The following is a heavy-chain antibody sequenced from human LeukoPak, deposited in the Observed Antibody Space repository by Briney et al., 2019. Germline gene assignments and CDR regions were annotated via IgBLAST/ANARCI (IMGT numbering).Heavy chain of an antibody. Sequence: GGSLRLSCAASGFTVSSNYMSWVRQAPGKGLEWVSVIYSGGSTYYADSVKGRFTISRDNSKNTLYLQMNSLRAEDTGVYYCARDNPPLWFGESTHGSDYWGQGTLVTVSS. CDR2: IYSGGST. D-gene: IGHD3-10*01. V-gene: IGHV3-53*01. CDR1: GFTVSSNY. J-gene: IGHJ4*02. CDR3: ARDNPPLWFGESTHGSDY.